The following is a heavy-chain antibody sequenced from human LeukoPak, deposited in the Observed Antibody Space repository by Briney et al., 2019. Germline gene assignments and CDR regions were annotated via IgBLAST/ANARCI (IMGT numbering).Heavy chain of an antibody. CDR1: GGSVSNNNYY. CDR2: TYYDGNT. Sequence: SKTLSLTCTVSGGSVSNNNYYWGWIRQSPGKGLEWIGSTYYDGNTFYNPSLRSRVTMSVDTSKNQFSLKLTSVTAADSAVYYCARQYDSSGYIMTFDYWGQGTLVTVSS. D-gene: IGHD3-22*01. V-gene: IGHV4-39*01. J-gene: IGHJ4*02. CDR3: ARQYDSSGYIMTFDY.